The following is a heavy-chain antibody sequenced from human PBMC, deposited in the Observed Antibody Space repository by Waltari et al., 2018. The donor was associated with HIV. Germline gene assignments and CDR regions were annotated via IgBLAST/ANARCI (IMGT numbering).Heavy chain of an antibody. CDR1: GGSIGSYY. Sequence: QVKLQESGPGLVKPLETLSLTCTVSGGSIGSYYWSLIRQPPGKGLEWIGYIYYSGSTNYNPSLKSRVTISVDTSKNQFSLNLTSVTAADTAVYYCARGGVVTTYDYWGQGTLVTVSS. CDR3: ARGGVVTTYDY. J-gene: IGHJ4*02. D-gene: IGHD2-21*02. V-gene: IGHV4-59*01. CDR2: IYYSGST.